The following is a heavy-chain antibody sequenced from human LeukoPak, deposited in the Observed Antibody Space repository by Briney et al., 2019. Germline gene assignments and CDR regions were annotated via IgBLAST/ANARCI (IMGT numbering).Heavy chain of an antibody. CDR3: ALDGSSNWYSYYYYMDV. J-gene: IGHJ6*03. CDR2: ISAYNGNT. CDR1: GYTFTSYG. D-gene: IGHD6-13*01. Sequence: ASVKVSCKASGYTFTSYGISWVRQAPGQGLEWMGWISAYNGNTNYAQKLQGRVTMTTDTSTSTAYMELRSLRSDDTAVYYCALDGSSNWYSYYYYMDVWGKGTTVTVSS. V-gene: IGHV1-18*01.